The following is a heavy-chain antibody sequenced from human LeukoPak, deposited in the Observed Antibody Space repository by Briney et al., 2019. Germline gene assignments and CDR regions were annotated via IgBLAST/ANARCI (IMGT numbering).Heavy chain of an antibody. CDR3: ARVVVVSSGWYIAKGRTTNWFDP. CDR1: GGSFSGYY. D-gene: IGHD6-19*01. CDR2: INHSGST. Sequence: TSETLSLTCAVYGGSFSGYYWSWIRQPPGKGLEWIGEINHSGSTNYNPSLKSRVTISVDTSKNQFSLKLSSVTAADTAVYYCARVVVVSSGWYIAKGRTTNWFDPWGQGTLVTVSS. V-gene: IGHV4-34*01. J-gene: IGHJ5*02.